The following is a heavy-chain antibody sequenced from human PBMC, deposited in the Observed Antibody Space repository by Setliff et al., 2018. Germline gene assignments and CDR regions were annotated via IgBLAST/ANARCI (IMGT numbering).Heavy chain of an antibody. CDR3: ARENTAKNFWGEESDY. Sequence: ASVKVSCKASGYSFTNYYIHWVRQAPGQGLEWVGIINPSGGSTSYAQKFQGRVKMTRDTSTNTVYMQLNSLRFEDRAVYYCARENTAKNFWGEESDYWGQGTLVTVSS. J-gene: IGHJ4*02. CDR2: INPSGGST. CDR1: GYSFTNYY. V-gene: IGHV1-46*01. D-gene: IGHD3-3*01.